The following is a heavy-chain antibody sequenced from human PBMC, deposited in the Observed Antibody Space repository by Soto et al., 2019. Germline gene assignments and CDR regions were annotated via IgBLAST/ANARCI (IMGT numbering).Heavy chain of an antibody. J-gene: IGHJ3*02. V-gene: IGHV3-23*01. D-gene: IGHD2-15*01. Sequence: EVQLLESGGGLVQPGGSLRLSCAASGFTFSSHAMNWVRQAPGKGLEWVSVLSGSGGNIDYAGSVKGRFTISRDNSKKMLYLQMNSLRAEDTAVYYCAKDWGTEGYSVRAFDIWGQGTVVTVS. CDR1: GFTFSSHA. CDR3: AKDWGTEGYSVRAFDI. CDR2: LSGSGGNI.